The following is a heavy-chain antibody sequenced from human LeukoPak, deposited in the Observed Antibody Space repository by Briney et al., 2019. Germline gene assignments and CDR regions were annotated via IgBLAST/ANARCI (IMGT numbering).Heavy chain of an antibody. CDR3: ARRRLGDAFDV. D-gene: IGHD3-16*01. J-gene: IGHJ3*01. CDR2: IYYSGST. CDR1: GDSLSSSGHY. Sequence: SETLSLTCSVSGDSLSSSGHYWSWIRQPPGKGLEWIGYIYYSGSTNYNPSLKSRVTLSVHTSKNQFSLRLSSVTAADTAMYYCARRRLGDAFDVWGQGTMVAVSS. V-gene: IGHV4-61*08.